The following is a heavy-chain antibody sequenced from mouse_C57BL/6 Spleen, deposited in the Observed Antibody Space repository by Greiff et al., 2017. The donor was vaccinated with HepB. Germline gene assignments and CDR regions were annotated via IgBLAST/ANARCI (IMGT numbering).Heavy chain of an antibody. CDR2: ISSGSSTI. Sequence: EVKLVESGGGLVKPGGSLKLSCAASGFTFSDYGMHWVRQAPEKGLEWVAYISSGSSTIYYADTVKGRFTISRDNAKNTLFLQMTRLRSEDTAMYYCARVHYYGSSLYWYFDVWGTGTTVTVSS. J-gene: IGHJ1*03. V-gene: IGHV5-17*01. CDR3: ARVHYYGSSLYWYFDV. D-gene: IGHD1-1*01. CDR1: GFTFSDYG.